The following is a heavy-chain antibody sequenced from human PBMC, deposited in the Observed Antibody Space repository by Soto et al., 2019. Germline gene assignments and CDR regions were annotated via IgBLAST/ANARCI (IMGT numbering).Heavy chain of an antibody. J-gene: IGHJ6*04. CDR1: GYTFTSYG. CDR2: ISAYNGNT. D-gene: IGHD6-19*01. Sequence: GASVKVSCKASGYTFTSYGISWVRQAPGQGLEWMGWISAYNGNTNYAQKLQGRVTMTTDTSTSTAYMELRSLRSDDTAVYYCARDSSSGWYNYYYCGMDVWGKGTRFTV. V-gene: IGHV1-18*01. CDR3: ARDSSSGWYNYYYCGMDV.